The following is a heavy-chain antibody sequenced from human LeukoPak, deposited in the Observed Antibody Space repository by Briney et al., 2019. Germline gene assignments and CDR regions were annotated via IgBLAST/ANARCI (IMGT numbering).Heavy chain of an antibody. Sequence: ASVKVSCKASGHTFPSHYMHWVRQAPGQGLGWMGIINPSGGSTSSAQKFQGRVTMTRDTSTSTIYMELSSLRSEDTAVYYCARGRGEWELLGRAFDIWGQGTMVTVSS. D-gene: IGHD1-26*01. J-gene: IGHJ3*02. CDR1: GHTFPSHY. V-gene: IGHV1-46*01. CDR2: INPSGGST. CDR3: ARGRGEWELLGRAFDI.